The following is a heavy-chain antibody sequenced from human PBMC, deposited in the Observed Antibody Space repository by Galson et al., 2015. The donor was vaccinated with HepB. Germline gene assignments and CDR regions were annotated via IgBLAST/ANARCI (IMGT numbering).Heavy chain of an antibody. CDR1: RFTFGDYA. J-gene: IGHJ4*02. Sequence: SLRLSCAASRFTFGDYAMSWFRQAPGKGLEWVGFIRSKAYGGKTEYAASVKGRFTISRDDSKSIAYMQMNSLKTEDTAVYYCTKTSGGNSGETYYFDYWGQGTLVTVSS. CDR3: TKTSGGNSGETYYFDY. V-gene: IGHV3-49*03. D-gene: IGHD4-23*01. CDR2: IRSKAYGGKT.